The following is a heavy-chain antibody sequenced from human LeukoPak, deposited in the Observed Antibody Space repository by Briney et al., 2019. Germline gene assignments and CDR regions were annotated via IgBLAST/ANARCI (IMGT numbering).Heavy chain of an antibody. CDR1: GYTFTTYY. V-gene: IGHV1-2*02. CDR3: ARARRGYSYGLIWANYYYYMDV. D-gene: IGHD5-18*01. Sequence: GASVKVSCKASGYTFTTYYIHWVRQAPGQGLEWMGWINPNSGGTNYAQKFQGRVTMTRDTSISTAYMELSRLRSDDTAVYYCARARRGYSYGLIWANYYYYMDVWGKGTTVTISS. CDR2: INPNSGGT. J-gene: IGHJ6*03.